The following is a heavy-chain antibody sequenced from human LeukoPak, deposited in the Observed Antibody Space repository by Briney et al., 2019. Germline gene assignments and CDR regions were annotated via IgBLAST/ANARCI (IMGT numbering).Heavy chain of an antibody. D-gene: IGHD5-18*01. J-gene: IGHJ5*02. CDR2: IYYRGST. V-gene: IGHV4-59*01. CDR3: ARGYSSGYGWFDP. Sequence: PSETLSLTCTVSGGSISNYYWSWIRQPTGKGLEWIGYIYYRGSTNYNPSLKSRVTISVDTPKNQFSLKLSSVTAADTAVYHCARGYSSGYGWFDPWGQGTLVTVSS. CDR1: GGSISNYY.